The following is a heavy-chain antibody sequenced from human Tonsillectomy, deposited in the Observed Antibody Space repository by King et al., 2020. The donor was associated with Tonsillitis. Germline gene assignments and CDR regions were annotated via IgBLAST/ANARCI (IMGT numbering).Heavy chain of an antibody. J-gene: IGHJ4*02. D-gene: IGHD1-26*01. CDR3: ASAPLWVISYYFDH. V-gene: IGHV3-30*01. CDR2: ISDDGSNK. CDR1: GFTFSSYA. Sequence: VQLVESGGGVVQPGRSLRLSCAASGFTFSSYAMHWVRQAPGKGLEWVAVISDDGSNKYYSDSVKGRFTISRDNSKNTLCLQMNSLRAEDTAVYYCASAPLWVISYYFDHWGQGSLVTVSS.